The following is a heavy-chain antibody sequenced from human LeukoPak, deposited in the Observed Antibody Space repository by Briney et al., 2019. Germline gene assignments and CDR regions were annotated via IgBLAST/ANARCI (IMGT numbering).Heavy chain of an antibody. CDR1: GGSISNYY. V-gene: IGHV4-4*07. Sequence: SETLSLTCTVSGGSISNYYWSWLRQPAGKGLEWIGRIYTSGSTNYNPSLRSRITMSVDTSKNQFSLKLSSVTAADTAVYYCARDSSRTFDYWGQGTLVTVSS. CDR3: ARDSSRTFDY. CDR2: IYTSGST. D-gene: IGHD2-2*01. J-gene: IGHJ4*02.